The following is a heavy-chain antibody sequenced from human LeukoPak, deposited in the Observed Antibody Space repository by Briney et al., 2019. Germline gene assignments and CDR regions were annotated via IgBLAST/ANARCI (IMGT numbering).Heavy chain of an antibody. CDR2: INHSGSP. CDR3: ARGPNYYDSSGQMAYFDY. Sequence: SETLSLTCAVYGGSFSGYYWSWIRQPPGKGVEWIGEINHSGSPNYTPSLKSRVTISVDTSKNQFSLKLSSVTAADTAVYYCARGPNYYDSSGQMAYFDYWGQGTLVTVSS. D-gene: IGHD3-22*01. J-gene: IGHJ4*02. V-gene: IGHV4-34*01. CDR1: GGSFSGYY.